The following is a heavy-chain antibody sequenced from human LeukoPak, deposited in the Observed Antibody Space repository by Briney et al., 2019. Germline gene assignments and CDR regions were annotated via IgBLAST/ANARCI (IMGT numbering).Heavy chain of an antibody. V-gene: IGHV3-21*04. J-gene: IGHJ5*02. CDR1: GFTFSSYA. Sequence: GGSLRLSCAASGFTFSSYAMSWVRQAPGKGLEWVSTISSSSAYIHYADTVKGRFTISRDNAKNSLYLLMNSLRADDTAVYYCARDFCDHWGQGTLVTVSS. D-gene: IGHD3-3*01. CDR3: ARDFCDH. CDR2: ISSSSAYI.